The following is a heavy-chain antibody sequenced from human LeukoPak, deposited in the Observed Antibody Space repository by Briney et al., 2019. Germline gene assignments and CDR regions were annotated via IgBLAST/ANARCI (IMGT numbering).Heavy chain of an antibody. Sequence: GGSLRLSCAASGVTVSSNYMSWVRQAPGKGLEWVSVIYSGGSTYYADSVKGRFTISRDNSKNTLYLQMDSLRAEDTAVYYCAGDSSGPNVFDYWGQGTLVTVSS. J-gene: IGHJ4*02. CDR3: AGDSSGPNVFDY. D-gene: IGHD3-22*01. CDR1: GVTVSSNY. CDR2: IYSGGST. V-gene: IGHV3-53*01.